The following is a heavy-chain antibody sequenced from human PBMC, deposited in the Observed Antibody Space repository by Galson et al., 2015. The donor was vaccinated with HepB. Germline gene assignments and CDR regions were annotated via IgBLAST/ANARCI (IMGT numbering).Heavy chain of an antibody. CDR2: ISLSDVST. D-gene: IGHD1-26*01. CDR3: AKNAGRWESFDS. V-gene: IGHV3-23*01. Sequence: SLRLSCAASGFTFSSYAMTWVRQAPGKGLEWVSSISLSDVSTYYADSVKGRFAISRDNSKNTLYLQLNSLRADGTAVYYCAKNAGRWESFDSWGQGTLVTVSS. CDR1: GFTFSSYA. J-gene: IGHJ4*02.